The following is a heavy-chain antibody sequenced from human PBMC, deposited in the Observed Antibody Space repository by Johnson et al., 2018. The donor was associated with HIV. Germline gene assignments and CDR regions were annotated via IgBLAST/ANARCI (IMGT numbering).Heavy chain of an antibody. Sequence: VQLVESGGGVVRPGGSLRLSCAASGFTFDDYGMRWVRQAPGKGLEWVSGINWNGGNTGYVDSVKGRFPISRDNAKNSLYMQMNSLRAEDTALYYCAIDPDDYGDLLGYIGAFDIWGQGTMVTVSS. CDR2: INWNGGNT. D-gene: IGHD4-17*01. J-gene: IGHJ3*02. CDR3: AIDPDDYGDLLGYIGAFDI. V-gene: IGHV3-20*04. CDR1: GFTFDDYG.